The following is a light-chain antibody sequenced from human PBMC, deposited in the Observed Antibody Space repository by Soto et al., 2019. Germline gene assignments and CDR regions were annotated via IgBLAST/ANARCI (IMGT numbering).Light chain of an antibody. CDR2: DVS. CDR3: SSYTSSSTLYV. Sequence: SLLPRPASVSGSPGQSITISCTGTSSDVGGYNYVSWYQQHPGKAPKLMIYDVSNRPSGVSNRFSGSKSGNTASLTISGLQAEDEADYYCSSYTSSSTLYVFGTGTKVTVL. V-gene: IGLV2-14*01. CDR1: SSDVGGYNY. J-gene: IGLJ1*01.